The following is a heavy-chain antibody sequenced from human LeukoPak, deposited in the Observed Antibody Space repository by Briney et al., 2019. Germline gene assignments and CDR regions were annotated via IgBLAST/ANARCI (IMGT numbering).Heavy chain of an antibody. D-gene: IGHD2-15*01. CDR3: AREPRLPRGGSCYYCYWYFDL. V-gene: IGHV4-38-2*02. CDR1: GYSISSGYY. Sequence: SETLSLTCTVSGYSISSGYYWGWIRQPPGKGLEWIGSIYHSGSTYYNPSLKSRVTISVDTSKNQFSLKLSSVTAADTAVYYCAREPRLPRGGSCYYCYWYFDLWGRGTLVTVSS. CDR2: IYHSGST. J-gene: IGHJ2*01.